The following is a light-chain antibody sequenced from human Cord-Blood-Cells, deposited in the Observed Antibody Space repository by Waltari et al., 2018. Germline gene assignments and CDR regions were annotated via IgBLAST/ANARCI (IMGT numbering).Light chain of an antibody. CDR3: CSYAGSSTFVV. CDR1: SSDVGSHNL. V-gene: IGLV2-23*02. J-gene: IGLJ2*01. Sequence: QSALTQPASGSGSPGQSITISCTGTSSDVGSHNLVSWYQQHPGKAPKHMIYEVRKRPSGVLNRFSGSKSGNTASLTISGPQAEDEADYYCCSYAGSSTFVVFGGGTKLTVL. CDR2: EVR.